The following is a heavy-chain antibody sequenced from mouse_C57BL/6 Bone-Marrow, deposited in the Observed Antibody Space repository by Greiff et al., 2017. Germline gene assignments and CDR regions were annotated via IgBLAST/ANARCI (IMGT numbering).Heavy chain of an antibody. J-gene: IGHJ2*01. CDR1: GFTFSSYG. V-gene: IGHV5-6*02. CDR2: ISSGGSYT. CDR3: ARRLLRYYFDY. D-gene: IGHD1-1*01. Sequence: EVKLVESGGDLVKPGGSLKLSCAASGFTFSSYGMSWVRQTPDKRLEWVATISSGGSYTYYPDSVKGRFTISRDNAKNTLYLQISSLKSEDTAMYYCARRLLRYYFDYWGQGTTLTVSS.